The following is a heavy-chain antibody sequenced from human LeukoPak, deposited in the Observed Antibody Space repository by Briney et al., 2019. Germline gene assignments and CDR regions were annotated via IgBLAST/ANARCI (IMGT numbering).Heavy chain of an antibody. Sequence: GESLKISCKGSGYSFTSYWIGWVRQLPGKGLEWLGIIYPGDSDTRYSPSFQGQVTISADKSISTAYLQWSSLKASDTAMYYCARRGVGATAPFDCWGQGTLVTVSP. CDR1: GYSFTSYW. CDR2: IYPGDSDT. D-gene: IGHD1-26*01. J-gene: IGHJ4*02. CDR3: ARRGVGATAPFDC. V-gene: IGHV5-51*01.